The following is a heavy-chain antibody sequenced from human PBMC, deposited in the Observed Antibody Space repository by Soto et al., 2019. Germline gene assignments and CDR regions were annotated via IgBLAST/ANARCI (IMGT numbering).Heavy chain of an antibody. CDR2: ISYDGSNK. D-gene: IGHD2-15*01. Sequence: QVQLVESGGGVVQPGRSLRLSCAASGFIISSYVMHWVRQAPGKGLEWVAFISYDGSNKYYADSVKGRFTISRDNPKNTLYLQMNSLRAEDTAVYYCARMGLLHGMDVWGQGTTVTVSS. J-gene: IGHJ6*02. CDR3: ARMGLLHGMDV. V-gene: IGHV3-30-3*01. CDR1: GFIISSYV.